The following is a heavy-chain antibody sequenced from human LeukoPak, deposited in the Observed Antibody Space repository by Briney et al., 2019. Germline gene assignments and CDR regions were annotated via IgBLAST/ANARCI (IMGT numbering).Heavy chain of an antibody. V-gene: IGHV4-34*01. Sequence: SETLSLTCTVSGGSISSYYWSWIRQPPGKGLEWIGEINHSGSTNYNPSLKSRVTISVDTSKNQFSLKLSSVTAADTAVYYCARGLYYYDSSGYYFSTLDYWGQGTLVTVSS. J-gene: IGHJ4*02. D-gene: IGHD3-22*01. CDR3: ARGLYYYDSSGYYFSTLDY. CDR1: GGSISSYY. CDR2: INHSGST.